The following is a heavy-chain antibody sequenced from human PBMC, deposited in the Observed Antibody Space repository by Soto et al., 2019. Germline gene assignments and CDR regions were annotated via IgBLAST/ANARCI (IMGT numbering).Heavy chain of an antibody. CDR1: EFSLSNVRMG. V-gene: IGHV2-26*01. J-gene: IGHJ3*02. CDR2: IFSNDEK. CDR3: ARAGDSSWYAFDI. D-gene: IGHD6-13*01. Sequence: QVTLKESGPVLVKPTETLTLTCTVSEFSLSNVRMGVSWVRQPPGKALEWLAHIFSNDEKSYSTSLKSRLTISKDTSKSQVVLTVTNLDPVDTATYYGARAGDSSWYAFDIWGQGTMVTVAS.